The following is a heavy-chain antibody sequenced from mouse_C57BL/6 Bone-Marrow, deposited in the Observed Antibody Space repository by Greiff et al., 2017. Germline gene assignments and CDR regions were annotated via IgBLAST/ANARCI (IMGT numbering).Heavy chain of an antibody. J-gene: IGHJ4*01. D-gene: IGHD1-1*01. V-gene: IGHV1-74*01. CDR1: GYTFTSYW. CDR3: APLTTVVATRDDYAVDY. Sequence: VQLQQPGAELVKPGASVKVSCKASGYTFTSYWMHWVKQRPGPGLAWIGRIHPSDSDTNYNQKFKGKATLTVDKSSSTAYMQLSSLTSEDYAVYYCAPLTTVVATRDDYAVDYWGQGTSVTVSS. CDR2: IHPSDSDT.